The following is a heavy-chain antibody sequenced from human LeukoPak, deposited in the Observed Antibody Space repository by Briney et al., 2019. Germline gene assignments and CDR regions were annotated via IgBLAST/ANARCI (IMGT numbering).Heavy chain of an antibody. D-gene: IGHD3-10*01. CDR1: GGSISSSSYY. Sequence: SETLSLTCTVSGGSISSSSYYWSWIRQPAGKGLEWIGRIYSSGSTNYNPSLKSRVTISVDTSKNQFSLKLSSVTAADTAVYYCARAPNDYGSGRSWFDPWDQGTLVTVSS. J-gene: IGHJ5*02. CDR3: ARAPNDYGSGRSWFDP. CDR2: IYSSGST. V-gene: IGHV4-61*02.